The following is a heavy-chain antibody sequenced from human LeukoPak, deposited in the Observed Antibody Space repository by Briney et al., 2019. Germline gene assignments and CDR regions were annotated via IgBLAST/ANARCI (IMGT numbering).Heavy chain of an antibody. Sequence: ASVKVSCKASGYTFTSYGISWVRQAPGQGLEWMGWMNPNSGNTGYAQKFQGRVAMTRNTSISTAYMELSSLRSEDTAVYYCARSRGVTSWYYYYYGMDVWGQGTTVTVSS. CDR1: GYTFTSYG. J-gene: IGHJ6*02. V-gene: IGHV1-8*02. CDR3: ARSRGVTSWYYYYYGMDV. D-gene: IGHD2-2*01. CDR2: MNPNSGNT.